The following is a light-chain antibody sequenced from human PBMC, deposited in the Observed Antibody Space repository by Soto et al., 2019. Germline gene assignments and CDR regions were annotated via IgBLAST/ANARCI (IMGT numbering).Light chain of an antibody. V-gene: IGLV2-11*01. CDR2: DVS. CDR1: SSDVGGYNY. CDR3: CSNAGTYIYV. J-gene: IGLJ1*01. Sequence: QSALTQPRAVSGSPGQSVTISCTGTSSDVGGYNYVSWYQHHPGKAPKLMIYDVSKRPSGVPDRFSGSKSGNTASLSISGLQAEDEAEYYCCSNAGTYIYVFGTGTKVTVL.